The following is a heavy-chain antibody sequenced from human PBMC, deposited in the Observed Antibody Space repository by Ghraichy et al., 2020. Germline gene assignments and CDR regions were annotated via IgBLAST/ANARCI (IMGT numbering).Heavy chain of an antibody. CDR3: ARGGRYNYGYYFYGMDV. CDR2: IYSGNT. J-gene: IGHJ6*02. D-gene: IGHD5-18*01. CDR1: GGSVSSGSYY. V-gene: IGHV4-61*01. Sequence: SETLSLTCTVSGGSVSSGSYYWSWIRQPPGKGLEWIGYIYSGNTNSNPSLKSRVTISVDTSKNQFSLKLNSVTAADTAVYYCARGGRYNYGYYFYGMDVWGQGTTVTVSS.